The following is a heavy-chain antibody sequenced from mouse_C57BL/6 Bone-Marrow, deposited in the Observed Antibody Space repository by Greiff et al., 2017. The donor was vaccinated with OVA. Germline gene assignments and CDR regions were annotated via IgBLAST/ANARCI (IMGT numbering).Heavy chain of an antibody. CDR2: IFPGSGST. J-gene: IGHJ2*01. V-gene: IGHV1-75*01. CDR1: GYTFPDYY. CDR3: ARLDYGSSSPYYFDY. D-gene: IGHD1-1*01. Sequence: VQLQQSGPELVKPGASVKISCKASGYTFPDYYINWVKQRPGQGLEWIGWIFPGSGSTYYNEKFKGKATLTVDKSSSTAYMLLSSLTSEDSAVYFCARLDYGSSSPYYFDYWGQGTTRTVSS.